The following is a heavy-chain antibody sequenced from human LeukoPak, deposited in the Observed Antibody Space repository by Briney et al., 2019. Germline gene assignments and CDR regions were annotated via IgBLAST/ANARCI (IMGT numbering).Heavy chain of an antibody. CDR3: TANYDSSGYIYFDY. CDR1: GGTFSSYA. V-gene: IGHV1-69*05. CDR2: ITPIFGTA. J-gene: IGHJ4*02. D-gene: IGHD3-22*01. Sequence: ASVKVSCKASGGTFSSYAISWVRQAPGQGLEWMGGITPIFGTANYAQKFQGRVTITTDESTSTAYMELSSLRSEDTAVYYCTANYDSSGYIYFDYWGQGTLVTVSS.